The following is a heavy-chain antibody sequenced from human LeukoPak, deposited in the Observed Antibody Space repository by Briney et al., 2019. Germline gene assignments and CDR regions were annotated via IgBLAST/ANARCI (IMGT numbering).Heavy chain of an antibody. Sequence: PGGSLRLSCAASGFTFSSYWMSWVRQAPGKGLEWVANIKQDGSEKYYVDSVKGRFTISRDNAKNSLYLQMNSLRADDTAVYYCARPRSSHYYGSGSYYNYWGQGTLVTVSS. V-gene: IGHV3-7*01. D-gene: IGHD3-10*01. CDR1: GFTFSSYW. CDR2: IKQDGSEK. J-gene: IGHJ4*02. CDR3: ARPRSSHYYGSGSYYNY.